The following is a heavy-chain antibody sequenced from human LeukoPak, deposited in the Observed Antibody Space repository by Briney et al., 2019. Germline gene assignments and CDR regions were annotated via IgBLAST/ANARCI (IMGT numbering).Heavy chain of an antibody. CDR2: INHSGST. D-gene: IGHD3-22*01. CDR1: GGSFSGYY. J-gene: IGHJ5*02. Sequence: SETLSLTCAVYGGSFSGYYWSWIRQPPGKGLEWIGEINHSGSTNYNPSLKSRVTISVDTSKNQFSLKLSSVTAADTAVYYCARGSPSSRETYYYDSSGYYNPWGQGTLVTVSS. V-gene: IGHV4-34*01. CDR3: ARGSPSSRETYYYDSSGYYNP.